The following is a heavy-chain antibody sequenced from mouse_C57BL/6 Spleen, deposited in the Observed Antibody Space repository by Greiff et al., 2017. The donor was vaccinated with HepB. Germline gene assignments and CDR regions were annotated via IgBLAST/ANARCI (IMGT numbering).Heavy chain of an antibody. Sequence: LVESGPELVKPGASVKISCKASGYSFTDYNMNWVKQSNGKSLEWIGVINPNYGTTSYNQKFKGKATLTVDQSSSTAYMQLNSLASEDSAVYYCARGTYYGSSYPWFAYWGQGTLVTVSA. CDR2: INPNYGTT. J-gene: IGHJ3*01. CDR3: ARGTYYGSSYPWFAY. V-gene: IGHV1-39*01. CDR1: GYSFTDYN. D-gene: IGHD1-1*01.